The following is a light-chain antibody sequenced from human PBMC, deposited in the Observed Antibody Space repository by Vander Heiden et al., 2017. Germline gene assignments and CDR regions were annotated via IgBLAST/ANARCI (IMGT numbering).Light chain of an antibody. J-gene: IGLJ1*01. CDR2: EVT. CDR3: TSYTATYTAFV. Sequence: QSALTQPAPVSGSPGQSITISCTGTISDFGYYDSVSWYQLHPGKAPKLVIYEVTNRPSGVSNRFSASKSGNTASLTISGLQTEDEADYYCTSYTATYTAFVFGTGTKVTVL. CDR1: ISDFGYYDS. V-gene: IGLV2-14*01.